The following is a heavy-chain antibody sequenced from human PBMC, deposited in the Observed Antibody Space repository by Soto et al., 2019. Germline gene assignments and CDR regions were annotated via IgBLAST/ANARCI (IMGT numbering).Heavy chain of an antibody. CDR1: GGSISSSSYY. V-gene: IGHV4-39*01. CDR2: IYYSGST. CDR3: ARHDYGDYGEGWFDP. J-gene: IGHJ5*02. Sequence: SETLSLTCTVSGGSISSSSYYWGWIRQPPGKGLEWIGSIYYSGSTYYNPSLKSRVTISVDTSKNQFSLKLSSVTAADTAVYYCARHDYGDYGEGWFDPWGQGTLVTVSS. D-gene: IGHD4-17*01.